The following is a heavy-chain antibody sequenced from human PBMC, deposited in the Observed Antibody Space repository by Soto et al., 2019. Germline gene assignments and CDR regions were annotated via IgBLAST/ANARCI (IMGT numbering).Heavy chain of an antibody. CDR2: IYYSGST. CDR1: GGSISSSNYY. V-gene: IGHV4-39*01. D-gene: IGHD5-18*01. Sequence: SETLSLTCTVSGGSISSSNYYWGWIRQPPGKGLEWIGTIYYSGSTFYNPSLKSRVTISVDTSKSQFSLKLNSVTAAGTAVYFCARLVTFKWFDPWGQRAQVTVSS. J-gene: IGHJ5*02. CDR3: ARLVTFKWFDP.